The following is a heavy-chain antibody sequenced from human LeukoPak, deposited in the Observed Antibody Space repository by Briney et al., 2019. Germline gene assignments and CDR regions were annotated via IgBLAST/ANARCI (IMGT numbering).Heavy chain of an antibody. CDR1: GASISSRHYY. CDR3: ARDQGQFVSKRIYYFDY. Sequence: SETLSLTCSVSGASISSRHYYWGWVRQSPGKGLEWIGSISFSGSTYYNPSLKSRVTISVDTSKNQFSLRLSSVTAADTAVYHCARDQGQFVSKRIYYFDYWGQGTLVTVSS. V-gene: IGHV4-39*07. D-gene: IGHD2/OR15-2a*01. J-gene: IGHJ4*02. CDR2: ISFSGST.